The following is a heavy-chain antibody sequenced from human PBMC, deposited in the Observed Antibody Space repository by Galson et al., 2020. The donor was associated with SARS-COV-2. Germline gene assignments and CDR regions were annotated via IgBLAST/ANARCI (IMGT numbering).Heavy chain of an antibody. J-gene: IGHJ4*02. CDR3: AGVRKSTTMVRGVINYFDY. CDR2: IYYSGSS. D-gene: IGHD3-10*01. Sequence: ASETLSLTCTVSGGSISSGGYYWSCIRQHPGKGLEWIGYIYYSGSSHYNPSLKSPVTISVDTSKNQLSLKLSSVTAADTAVYYCAGVRKSTTMVRGVINYFDYWGQGTLVTVSS. V-gene: IGHV4-31*01. CDR1: GGSISSGGYY.